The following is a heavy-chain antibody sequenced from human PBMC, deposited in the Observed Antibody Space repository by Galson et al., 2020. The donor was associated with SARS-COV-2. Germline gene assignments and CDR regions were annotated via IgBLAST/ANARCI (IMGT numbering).Heavy chain of an antibody. CDR3: TSQIPPRYDSSGYYTGYYFDD. J-gene: IGHJ4*02. D-gene: IGHD3-22*01. CDR2: IRSKAYGGTT. CDR1: GFTFGDYA. Sequence: GGSLRLSCTASGFTFGDYAMSWFRQAPGKGLEWVGFIRSKAYGGTTEYAASVKGRFTISRDDSKSIAYLQMNSLKTEDTAVYYCTSQIPPRYDSSGYYTGYYFDDWGQGTLVTVSS. V-gene: IGHV3-49*03.